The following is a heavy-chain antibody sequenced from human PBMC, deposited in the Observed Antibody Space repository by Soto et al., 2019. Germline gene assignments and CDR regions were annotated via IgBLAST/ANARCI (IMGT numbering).Heavy chain of an antibody. CDR1: GFTFRGYA. Sequence: GGSLRLSCAASGFTFRGYAMSWVRQAPGKGLEWVSAISDSGGSTYYADSVKGRFTISRDNSKNTLYLQMNSLRAEDTAVYFCAKRVEYRSSTNYFDYWGQGTLVTVSS. J-gene: IGHJ4*02. CDR2: ISDSGGST. D-gene: IGHD6-6*01. V-gene: IGHV3-23*01. CDR3: AKRVEYRSSTNYFDY.